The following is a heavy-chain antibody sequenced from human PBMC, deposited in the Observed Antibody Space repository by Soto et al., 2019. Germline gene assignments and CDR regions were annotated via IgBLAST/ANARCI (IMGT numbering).Heavy chain of an antibody. J-gene: IGHJ4*02. D-gene: IGHD3-22*01. V-gene: IGHV3-33*01. CDR1: GFTFSSYG. CDR3: ARDTHYDSYYFDY. CDR2: IWYDGSNK. Sequence: QVQLVESGGGVVQPGRSLRLSCAASGFTFSSYGMHWVRQAPGKGLEWVAVIWYDGSNKYYADSVKGRFTISRDNSKNTLYLQMNSLRAEDTAVYYYARDTHYDSYYFDYWGQGTLVTVSS.